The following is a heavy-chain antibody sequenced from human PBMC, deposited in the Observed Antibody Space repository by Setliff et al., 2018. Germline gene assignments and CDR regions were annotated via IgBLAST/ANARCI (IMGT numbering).Heavy chain of an antibody. Sequence: GGSLRLSCAASGFTFSYYGIHWVRQAPGKGLEWVAVFWANGNNKYYADSVKGRFTISRDNSQNTVYLQMDSLRAEDTAVYYCARLALTGYDSSGYYYALDYYYYMDVWGKGTTVTVSS. V-gene: IGHV3-33*01. CDR3: ARLALTGYDSSGYYYALDYYYYMDV. CDR2: FWANGNNK. D-gene: IGHD3-22*01. J-gene: IGHJ6*03. CDR1: GFTFSYYG.